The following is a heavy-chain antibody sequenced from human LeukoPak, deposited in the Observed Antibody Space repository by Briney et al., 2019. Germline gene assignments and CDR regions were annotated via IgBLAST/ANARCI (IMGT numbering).Heavy chain of an antibody. J-gene: IGHJ4*02. V-gene: IGHV3-23*01. CDR3: AKDPMGVVPAAMAYYFDY. D-gene: IGHD2-2*01. CDR1: RFTFSSYA. CDR2: ISGSGGST. Sequence: PGGSLRLSCAASRFTFSSYAMSWVRQAPGKGLEWVSAISGSGGSTYYADSVKGRFTISRDNSKNTLYLQMNSLRAEDTAVYYCAKDPMGVVPAAMAYYFDYWGQGTLVTVSS.